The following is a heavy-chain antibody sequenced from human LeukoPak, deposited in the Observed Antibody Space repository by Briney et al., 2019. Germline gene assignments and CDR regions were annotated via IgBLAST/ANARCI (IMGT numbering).Heavy chain of an antibody. CDR2: MDWDDDK. Sequence: SGPPLLHPPQPLTLTCTFLGFSLRTSGMCVTWIRQPPAKALEWLALMDWDDDKYFSTSLKTRLTISKDTSKNQVVLTMTNMDPVHTAPYYCARIGQQLGFDYWGQGTLVTVSS. CDR3: ARIGQQLGFDY. V-gene: IGHV2-70*01. J-gene: IGHJ4*02. D-gene: IGHD6-13*01. CDR1: GFSLRTSGMC.